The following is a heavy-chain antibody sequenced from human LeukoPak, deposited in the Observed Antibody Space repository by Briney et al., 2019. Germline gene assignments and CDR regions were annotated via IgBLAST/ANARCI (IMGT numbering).Heavy chain of an antibody. V-gene: IGHV4-39*07. Sequence: PSETLSLTCTVSGGSISSSSYYWGWIRQPPGKGLEWIGSIYYSGSTYYNPSLKSRVTISVDTSKNQFSLKLSSVTAADTAVYYCARGKWELLHEFDYWGQGTLVTVSS. D-gene: IGHD1-26*01. J-gene: IGHJ4*02. CDR1: GGSISSSSYY. CDR2: IYYSGST. CDR3: ARGKWELLHEFDY.